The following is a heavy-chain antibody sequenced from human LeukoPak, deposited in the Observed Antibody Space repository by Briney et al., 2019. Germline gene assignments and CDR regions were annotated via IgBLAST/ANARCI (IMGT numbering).Heavy chain of an antibody. CDR2: INQDGSDK. V-gene: IGHV3-7*01. D-gene: IGHD3-16*01. CDR3: ARERGSKHYDF. Sequence: GGSLRLSCAASGFTSSSYWMGWVRQAPGKGLEWVANINQDGSDKYYVDSVKGRFTISRDNAKNSLHLQMDSLRAEDMALYYCARERGSKHYDFWGQGTLVTVSS. CDR1: GFTSSSYW. J-gene: IGHJ4*02.